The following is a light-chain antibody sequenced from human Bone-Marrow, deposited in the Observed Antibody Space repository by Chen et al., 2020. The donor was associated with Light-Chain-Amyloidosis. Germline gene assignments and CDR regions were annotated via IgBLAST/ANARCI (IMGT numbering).Light chain of an antibody. Sequence: KFLLTQPHSESESPGKTVSIACTRSSGSIATNYVQWYQQRPGSSPTTVIYEDDQRPSGVPDRFSGSIDRSSNSASLTISGLKTEDEADYYCQSYQGSSQGVFGGGTKLTVL. CDR3: QSYQGSSQGV. CDR2: EDD. J-gene: IGLJ3*02. V-gene: IGLV6-57*01. CDR1: SGSIATNY.